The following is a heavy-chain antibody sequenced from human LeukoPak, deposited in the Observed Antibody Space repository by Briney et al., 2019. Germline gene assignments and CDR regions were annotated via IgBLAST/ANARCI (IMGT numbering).Heavy chain of an antibody. Sequence: GGSLRLSCAASGFTFSSYSMNWVRQAPGKGLEWVSSISSSSSYIYYADSVEGRFTISRDNAKNSLYLQMNSLRAEDTAVYYCASGQPKGSIAVAGEKYYMDVWGKGTTVTVSS. D-gene: IGHD6-19*01. CDR3: ASGQPKGSIAVAGEKYYMDV. J-gene: IGHJ6*03. V-gene: IGHV3-21*01. CDR1: GFTFSSYS. CDR2: ISSSSSYI.